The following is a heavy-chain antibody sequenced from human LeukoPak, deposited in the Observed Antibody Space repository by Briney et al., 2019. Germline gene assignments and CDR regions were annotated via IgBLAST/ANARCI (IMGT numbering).Heavy chain of an antibody. V-gene: IGHV4-59*08. D-gene: IGHD6-13*01. CDR3: ARVPSSWSLYNWFDP. CDR1: GGSISSYY. J-gene: IGHJ5*02. CDR2: IYYSGST. Sequence: SETLSLTCTVSGGSISSYYWSWIRQPPGKGLEWIGYIYYSGSTNYNPSLKSRVTISVDTSKNQFSLKLSSVTAADTAVYYCARVPSSWSLYNWFDPWGQGTLVTVSS.